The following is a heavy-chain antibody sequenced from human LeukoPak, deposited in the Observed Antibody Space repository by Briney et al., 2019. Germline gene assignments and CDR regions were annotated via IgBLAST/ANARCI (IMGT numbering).Heavy chain of an antibody. Sequence: GGSLRLSCAASGFTFSSYWMHWVRQAPGKGLVWVSRINSDGSSTSYADSVKGRFTISRDNAKNTLYLQMNSLRAEDTAVYYCARDPPLITIFGVVTFSGWFDPWGQGALVTVSS. CDR1: GFTFSSYW. J-gene: IGHJ5*02. V-gene: IGHV3-74*01. CDR3: ARDPPLITIFGVVTFSGWFDP. D-gene: IGHD3-3*01. CDR2: INSDGSST.